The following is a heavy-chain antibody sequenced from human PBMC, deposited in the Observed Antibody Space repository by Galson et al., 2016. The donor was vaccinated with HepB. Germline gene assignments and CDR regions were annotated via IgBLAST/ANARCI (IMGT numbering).Heavy chain of an antibody. CDR2: IDPSDSEI. J-gene: IGHJ4*02. CDR1: GHSIASYW. V-gene: IGHV5-51*01. D-gene: IGHD2-8*02. Sequence: QSGAEVKKPGESLKLSCKASGHSIASYWIGWVRQLPGKGLECMGIIDPSDSEIRSMPSFRGHVTISADKSTNTAYLQWSSLKASDTAVYYCAAARPPDLVLVYWGLGTRVTVSS. CDR3: AAARPPDLVLVY.